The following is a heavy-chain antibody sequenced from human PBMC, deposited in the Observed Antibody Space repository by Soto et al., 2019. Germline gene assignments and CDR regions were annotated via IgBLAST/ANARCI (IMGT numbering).Heavy chain of an antibody. D-gene: IGHD4-17*01. CDR2: IIPIFTTA. CDR1: GGTFSSYA. CDR3: ARDPAYGAQPVYYYYGMDV. V-gene: IGHV1-69*06. Sequence: GASVKDSCKASGGTFSSYAISWVLQAPGQGLEWMGGIIPIFTTANYAQKFQGGVTITADKSTSTAYMELSSLRSEDTAVYYCARDPAYGAQPVYYYYGMDVWGQGTTVTVSS. J-gene: IGHJ6*02.